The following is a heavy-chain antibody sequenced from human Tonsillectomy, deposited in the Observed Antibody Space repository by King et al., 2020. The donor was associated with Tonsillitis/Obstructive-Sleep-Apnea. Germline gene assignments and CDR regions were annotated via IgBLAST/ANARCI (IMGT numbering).Heavy chain of an antibody. CDR3: ARLETEYYFDY. CDR1: GGSISSSSYY. J-gene: IGHJ4*02. V-gene: IGHV4-39*01. CDR2: IYYSGST. D-gene: IGHD1-1*01. Sequence: QLQESGPGLVKPSETLSLTCTVSGGSISSSSYYWGWIRQPPGKGLEWIGSIYYSGSTYYNPSLKSRVTISVDTSKNQFSLTLSSVTAADTAVYYCARLETEYYFDYWGQGTLVTVSS.